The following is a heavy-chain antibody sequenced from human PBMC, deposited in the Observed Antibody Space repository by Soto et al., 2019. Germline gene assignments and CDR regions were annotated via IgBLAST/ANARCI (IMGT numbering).Heavy chain of an antibody. D-gene: IGHD3-10*01. CDR1: GYTFTSYG. CDR2: ISAYNGNT. J-gene: IGHJ4*02. Sequence: QVQLVQSGAEVKKPGASVKVSCKASGYTFTSYGISWVRQAPGQGLEWMGWISAYNGNTNYAQKLKGRVTMTTDTSTSTGYMELRSLRSDDTAVYYCARLYYYGSGSYYNGYFDYWGQGTLVTVSS. V-gene: IGHV1-18*01. CDR3: ARLYYYGSGSYYNGYFDY.